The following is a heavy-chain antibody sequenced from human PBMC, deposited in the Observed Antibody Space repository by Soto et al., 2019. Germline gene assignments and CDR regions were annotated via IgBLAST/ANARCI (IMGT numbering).Heavy chain of an antibody. CDR2: ISYDGSNK. CDR3: AKDFRAVLRFLGGQTDDVFDI. Sequence: PGGSLRLSCAASGFTFSSYGMHWVRQAPGKGLEWVAVISYDGSNKYYADSVKGRFTISRDNSKNTLYLQMNSLGAEDTAVYYCAKDFRAVLRFLGGQTDDVFDIWAQGKMVTVSS. J-gene: IGHJ3*02. V-gene: IGHV3-30*18. D-gene: IGHD3-3*01. CDR1: GFTFSSYG.